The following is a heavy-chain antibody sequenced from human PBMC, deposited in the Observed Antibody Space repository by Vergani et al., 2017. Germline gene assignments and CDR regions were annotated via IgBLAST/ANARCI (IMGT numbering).Heavy chain of an antibody. CDR2: IYHSGST. CDR3: AXGGRITMVRGVSGAFDI. V-gene: IGHV4-30-2*01. Sequence: QLQLQESGSGLVKPSQTLSLTCAVSGGSISIGGYSWSWIRQPPGKGLEWIGYIYHSGSTYYNPSLKSRVTISVDRSKNQFSLKLSSVTAADTAVYYCAXGGRITMVRGVSGAFDIWGQGTMVTVSS. D-gene: IGHD3-10*01. CDR1: GGSISIGGYS. J-gene: IGHJ3*02.